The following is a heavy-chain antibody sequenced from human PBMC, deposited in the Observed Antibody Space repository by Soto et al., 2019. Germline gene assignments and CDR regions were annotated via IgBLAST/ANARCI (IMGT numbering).Heavy chain of an antibody. D-gene: IGHD5-12*01. Sequence: GGSLRLSCAASGFNFNSYTINWVRQAPGKRLEWLSSISSSGYIFSTDSVRGRLTISRDNAKNSLYLQINSLRAEDTAVYYCARGQMASDYWGQGTLVTVSS. V-gene: IGHV3-21*01. J-gene: IGHJ4*02. CDR3: ARGQMASDY. CDR1: GFNFNSYT. CDR2: ISSSGYI.